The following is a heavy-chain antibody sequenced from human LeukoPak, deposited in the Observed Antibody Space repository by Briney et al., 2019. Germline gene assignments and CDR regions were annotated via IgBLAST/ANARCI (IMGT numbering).Heavy chain of an antibody. D-gene: IGHD3-10*01. CDR1: GDSVSSNSAA. CDR3: AREEIYYYGSGTKTYGMDV. J-gene: IGHJ6*02. CDR2: TYYRAKWYN. V-gene: IGHV6-1*01. Sequence: SQTLSLTFAISGDSVSSNSAAWNWVRQSPARGLEWLGSTYYRAKWYNDYAVSVKSRITINPDTSKNQFSLQLNSVTPEDTAVYYCAREEIYYYGSGTKTYGMDVWGQGTTVTVSS.